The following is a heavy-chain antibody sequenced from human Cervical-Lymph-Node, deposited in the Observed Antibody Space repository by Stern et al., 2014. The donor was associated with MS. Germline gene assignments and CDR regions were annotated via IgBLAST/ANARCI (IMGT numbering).Heavy chain of an antibody. CDR3: ARDLSSSAYYSDSCFDY. J-gene: IGHJ4*02. Sequence: VQLVQSGGGVVQPGRSLRLSCATSGFSLSGYAMHWVRPAPGKGLEWAAIMWYDGTTEYYADSVKGRFTISRDDSKNTLYLQMNSLRAEDTAVYYCARDLSSSAYYSDSCFDYWGQGTLVTVSS. CDR2: MWYDGTTE. V-gene: IGHV3-33*01. CDR1: GFSLSGYA. D-gene: IGHD6-25*01.